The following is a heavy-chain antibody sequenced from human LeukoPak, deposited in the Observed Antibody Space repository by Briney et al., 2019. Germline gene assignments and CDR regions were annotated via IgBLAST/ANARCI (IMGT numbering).Heavy chain of an antibody. J-gene: IGHJ6*02. CDR1: GYSFTNYG. V-gene: IGHV1-18*01. D-gene: IGHD1-26*01. CDR2: IKTSNGNT. Sequence: ASVKVSCKASGYSFTNYGLSWVRQTPGLALEWLGWIKTSNGNTNYAQKFQGRITLTTVTSTNTVYLELRSLRSGDTAVYYCARGEGEGYYYYGIDVWGQGTTVTVSS. CDR3: ARGEGEGYYYYGIDV.